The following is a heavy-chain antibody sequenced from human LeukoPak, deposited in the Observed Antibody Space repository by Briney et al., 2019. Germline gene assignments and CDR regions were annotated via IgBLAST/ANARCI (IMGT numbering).Heavy chain of an antibody. D-gene: IGHD3-9*01. CDR3: ASASLRYFDWLLPDAFDI. J-gene: IGHJ3*02. V-gene: IGHV4-59*08. CDR1: GGSISGFY. CDR2: IYYSGST. Sequence: SETLSLTCTVSGGSISGFYWSWIRQPPGKGLEWIGYIYYSGSTNYNPSLKSRVTISVDTSKNQFSLKLSSVTAADTAVYYCASASLRYFDWLLPDAFDIWGQGTMVTVSS.